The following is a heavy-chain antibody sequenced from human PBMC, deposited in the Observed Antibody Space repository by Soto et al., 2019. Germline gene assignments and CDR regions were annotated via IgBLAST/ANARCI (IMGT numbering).Heavy chain of an antibody. Sequence: SETLSLTCTVSGGSISSSSYYWGWIRQPPGKGLEWIGSIYYSGSTYYNPSLKSRVTISVDTSKNQFSLKLSSVTAADTAVYYCARPAVAGTTMDGPYFDYWGQGTLVTVSS. V-gene: IGHV4-39*01. CDR2: IYYSGST. CDR1: GGSISSSSYY. CDR3: ARPAVAGTTMDGPYFDY. D-gene: IGHD6-19*01. J-gene: IGHJ4*02.